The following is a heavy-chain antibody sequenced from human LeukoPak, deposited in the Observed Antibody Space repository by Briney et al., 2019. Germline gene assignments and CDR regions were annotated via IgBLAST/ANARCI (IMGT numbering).Heavy chain of an antibody. CDR1: GASVTDYY. Sequence: SETLSLTCTVSGASVTDYYWSWIRQSPGKGLEWICYIHHSGNSDYNPSLRSRVTTSLDTSKNQFSLTLISVTAADTAVYYCTRGHWGLQSWSQGTLVTVSS. J-gene: IGHJ5*02. CDR2: IHHSGNS. V-gene: IGHV4-59*02. CDR3: TRGHWGLQS. D-gene: IGHD7-27*01.